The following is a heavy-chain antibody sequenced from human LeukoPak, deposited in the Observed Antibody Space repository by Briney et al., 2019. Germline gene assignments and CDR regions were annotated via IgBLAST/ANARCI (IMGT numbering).Heavy chain of an antibody. V-gene: IGHV3-30*02. Sequence: GGSLRLSCAASGFTFNSYGMHWVREAPGKGLEWVAFIRYDGSNKYYADSVKGRFTISRDNSKNTLYLQMNSLRAEDTAVYYCAKDMEDRSAWYFDYWGQGTLVTVSS. CDR1: GFTFNSYG. CDR2: IRYDGSNK. D-gene: IGHD3-22*01. CDR3: AKDMEDRSAWYFDY. J-gene: IGHJ4*02.